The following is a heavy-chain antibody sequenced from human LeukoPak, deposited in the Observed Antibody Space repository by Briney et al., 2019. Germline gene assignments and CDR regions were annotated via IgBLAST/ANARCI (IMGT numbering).Heavy chain of an antibody. J-gene: IGHJ5*02. V-gene: IGHV4-59*01. Sequence: SETLSLTCTVSGVSISTSYWSWIRQPPGKGLEWIGYISYNGSPDYSPSLKSRVTISVDTSKNQFSLKLSSVTAADTAVYYCARATNDYGDYGWFDPWGQGTLVTVSS. CDR1: GVSISTSY. D-gene: IGHD4-17*01. CDR2: ISYNGSP. CDR3: ARATNDYGDYGWFDP.